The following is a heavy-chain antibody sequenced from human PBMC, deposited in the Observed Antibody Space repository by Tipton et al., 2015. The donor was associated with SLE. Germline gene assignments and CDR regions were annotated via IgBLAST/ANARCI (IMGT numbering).Heavy chain of an antibody. CDR1: GFTFSSYG. CDR2: IWYDGRNK. J-gene: IGHJ6*03. V-gene: IGHV3-33*06. CDR3: VKGPYCSSTSCPKGYYYYYMDV. Sequence: SLRLSCAASGFTFSSYGMHWVRQAPGKGLEWVAVIWYDGRNKYYAGSVKGRITISRDNSKNTLYLQMNSLRAEDTAVYYCVKGPYCSSTSCPKGYYYYYMDVWGKGTTVTVSS. D-gene: IGHD2-2*01.